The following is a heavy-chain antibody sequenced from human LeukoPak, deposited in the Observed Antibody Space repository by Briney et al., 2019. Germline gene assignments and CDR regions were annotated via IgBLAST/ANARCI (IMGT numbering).Heavy chain of an antibody. CDR3: ARDRGAAVFDY. CDR2: IKQDGSEK. Sequence: GGSLRLSCAASGFTFSSYGMHWVRQAPGKGLEWVANIKQDGSEKYYVDSVKGRFTISRDNAKNSLYLQMNSLRAEDTAVYYCARDRGAAVFDYWGQGTLVTVSS. J-gene: IGHJ4*02. D-gene: IGHD2-15*01. CDR1: GFTFSSYG. V-gene: IGHV3-7*01.